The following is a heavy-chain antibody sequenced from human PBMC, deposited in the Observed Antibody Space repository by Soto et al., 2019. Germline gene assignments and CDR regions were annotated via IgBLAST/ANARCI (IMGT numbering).Heavy chain of an antibody. CDR3: ARATKVSGSSQTSPDF. CDR1: SGSFSGYY. J-gene: IGHJ4*02. D-gene: IGHD6-6*01. V-gene: IGHV4-34*01. CDR2: ISRSGNT. Sequence: SETLSLTCSIYSGSFSGYYWSWIRQPPGKGLEWIGEISRSGNTNYSPSLKSPVSISIDTSKKQFSLNLASVSAADTAVYYCARATKVSGSSQTSPDFWGQGTLVTVYS.